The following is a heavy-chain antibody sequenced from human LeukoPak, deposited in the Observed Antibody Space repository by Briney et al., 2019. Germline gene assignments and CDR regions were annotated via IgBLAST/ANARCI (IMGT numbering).Heavy chain of an antibody. CDR1: GFTFNHYG. J-gene: IGHJ4*02. CDR3: ARDAQRGFDYSNSLEY. Sequence: GGSLRLSCAAAGFTFNHYGMHWVRQAPGKGLQWVAVIWSDGTNQYYGDSVKGRFTISRDDSGNTVYLQMNSLRPEDTGVYYCARDAQRGFDYSNSLEYWGQGTPVTVST. D-gene: IGHD4-11*01. V-gene: IGHV3-33*01. CDR2: IWSDGTNQ.